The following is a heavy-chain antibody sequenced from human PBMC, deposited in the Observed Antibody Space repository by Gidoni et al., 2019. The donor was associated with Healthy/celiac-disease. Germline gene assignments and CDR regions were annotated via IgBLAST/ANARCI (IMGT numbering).Heavy chain of an antibody. J-gene: IGHJ3*02. CDR2: ISSGGST. Sequence: EVQLVESGGGLVQPGGSLRLSCAASGFTVSSNYMSWVRQAPGKGLERVSAISSGGSTYYADPVKGRFTISRDNSKNTLYLQMNSLRAEDTAVYYCARVGSDCSSTSCYTAAFDIWGQGTMVTVSS. D-gene: IGHD2-2*02. V-gene: IGHV3-66*01. CDR1: GFTVSSNY. CDR3: ARVGSDCSSTSCYTAAFDI.